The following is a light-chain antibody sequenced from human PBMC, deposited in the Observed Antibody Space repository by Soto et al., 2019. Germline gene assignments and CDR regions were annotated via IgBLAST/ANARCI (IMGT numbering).Light chain of an antibody. CDR1: QSISNW. V-gene: IGKV1-5*01. CDR3: QYYNSF. CDR2: EAS. J-gene: IGKJ4*01. Sequence: DIPMTQSPSTLSASVGDRVTITCRASQSISNWLAWYQQKPGKAPKVLIYEASNLESGVPSRFSGSGSGTEFTLTISSLQPDDFATYYCQYYNSFFGGGTKVEIK.